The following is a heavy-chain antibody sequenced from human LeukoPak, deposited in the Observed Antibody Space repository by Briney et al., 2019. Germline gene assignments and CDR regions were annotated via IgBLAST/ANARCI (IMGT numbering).Heavy chain of an antibody. CDR1: GFSFRPYA. Sequence: PGRSLRLSCVASGFSFRPYAMQWVRQAPGKGLEWVALISGSGGNTHSADHVKGRFAISRDNSRNTLYLQMNSLRADDTAVYYCAEATSGSDWYGGADYWGQGTLVTVSS. V-gene: IGHV3-23*01. D-gene: IGHD6-19*01. CDR2: ISGSGGNT. CDR3: AEATSGSDWYGGADY. J-gene: IGHJ4*02.